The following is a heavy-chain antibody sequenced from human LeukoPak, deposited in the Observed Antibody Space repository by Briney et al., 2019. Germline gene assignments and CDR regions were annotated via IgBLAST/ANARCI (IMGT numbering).Heavy chain of an antibody. CDR2: IYTSGST. D-gene: IGHD6-6*01. CDR3: ARIGSSSSSIDY. J-gene: IGHJ4*02. CDR1: GGSISSYY. V-gene: IGHV4-4*09. Sequence: PSETLSLTCTVSGGSISSYYWSWIRQPPGKGLEWIGYIYTSGSTNYNPSLKSRVTISVDTSKNQFSLKLSSVTAADTAVYYCARIGSSSSSIDYWGQGTLVTVSS.